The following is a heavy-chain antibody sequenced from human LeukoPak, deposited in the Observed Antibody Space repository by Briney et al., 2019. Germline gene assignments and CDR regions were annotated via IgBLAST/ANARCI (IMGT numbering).Heavy chain of an antibody. V-gene: IGHV1-3*01. CDR2: INAGNGNT. CDR3: ARGGYSSGWYNYFDY. J-gene: IGHJ4*02. Sequence: GASVKVSCKASGYTFTSHAMHWVRQAPGQRLEWMGWINAGNGNTKYSQKFQGRVTITRDTSASTAYMELSSLRSEDTAVYYCARGGYSSGWYNYFDYWGQGTLVTVSS. D-gene: IGHD6-19*01. CDR1: GYTFTSHA.